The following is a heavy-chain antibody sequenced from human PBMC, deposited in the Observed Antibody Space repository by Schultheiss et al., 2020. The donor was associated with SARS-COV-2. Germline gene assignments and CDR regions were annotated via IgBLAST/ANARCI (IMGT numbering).Heavy chain of an antibody. J-gene: IGHJ4*02. Sequence: SETLSLTCTVSGGSISSGGYYWSWIRQHPGKGLEWIGYIYYSGSTYYNPSLKSLVTISVDTSKNQFSLKLSSVTAADTAVYYCARGLDETGYGIDYWGQGNLVTVS. CDR2: IYYSGST. CDR1: GGSISSGGYY. CDR3: ARGLDETGYGIDY. D-gene: IGHD1-1*01. V-gene: IGHV4-31*01.